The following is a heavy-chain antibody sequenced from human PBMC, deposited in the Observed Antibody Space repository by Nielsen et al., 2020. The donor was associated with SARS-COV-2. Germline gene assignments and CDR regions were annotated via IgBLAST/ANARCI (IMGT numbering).Heavy chain of an antibody. CDR3: AKDSGWELLESMDY. CDR2: ISYDGSNK. Sequence: GGSLRLSCAASGFTFSSYGMHWVRQAPGKGLEWVAVISYDGSNKYYADSVKGRFTISRDNSKNTLYLQMNSLRAEDTAVYYCAKDSGWELLESMDYWGQGTLVTVSS. J-gene: IGHJ4*02. D-gene: IGHD1-26*01. V-gene: IGHV3-30*18. CDR1: GFTFSSYG.